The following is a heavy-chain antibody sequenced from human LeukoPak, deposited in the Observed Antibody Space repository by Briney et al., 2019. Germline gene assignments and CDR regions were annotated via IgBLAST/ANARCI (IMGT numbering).Heavy chain of an antibody. V-gene: IGHV3-7*04. CDR2: IDQDGSTE. CDR1: GFTFSNYW. Sequence: GGSLRLSCAASGFTFSNYWMSWVRQPPGRGLEWVANIDQDGSTEYHVDSVGGRFTVSRDNAKNSVYLQIDSLRAEDTAVYYCARADNYGSILDYWGRGTLVTVSS. CDR3: ARADNYGSILDY. D-gene: IGHD3-10*01. J-gene: IGHJ4*02.